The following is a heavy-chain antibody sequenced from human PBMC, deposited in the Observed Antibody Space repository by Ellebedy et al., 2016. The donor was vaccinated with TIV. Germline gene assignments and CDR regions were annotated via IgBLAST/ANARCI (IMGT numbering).Heavy chain of an antibody. CDR3: ARRGYSYGYFYYGMDV. CDR1: GFTFSTYA. CDR2: LSGGGGST. V-gene: IGHV3-23*01. Sequence: GESLKISXTASGFTFSTYALSWVRQAPGKGLEWVSALSGGGGSTNYADSVKGRFTISRDNAKSTLYLQMNSLRAEDTAVYYCARRGYSYGYFYYGMDVWGQGTTVTVSS. J-gene: IGHJ6*02. D-gene: IGHD5-18*01.